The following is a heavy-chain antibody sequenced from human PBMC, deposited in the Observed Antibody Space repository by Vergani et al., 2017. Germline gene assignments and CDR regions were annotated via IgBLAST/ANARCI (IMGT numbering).Heavy chain of an antibody. CDR2: IDWADDK. V-gene: IGHV2-70*15. CDR1: GFSLSTSGMC. Sequence: QVTLRESGPALVKATETLTLTCSVSGFSLSTSGMCVSWIRQPPGKALEWLGRIDWADDKSYNTSLKTRLTFSKDTSKSQVVLTMTNMEPLDTATYYCARIHNYYQNDVHLAFDKWGRGIRVTVSS. CDR3: ARIHNYYQNDVHLAFDK. J-gene: IGHJ4*02. D-gene: IGHD3-10*01.